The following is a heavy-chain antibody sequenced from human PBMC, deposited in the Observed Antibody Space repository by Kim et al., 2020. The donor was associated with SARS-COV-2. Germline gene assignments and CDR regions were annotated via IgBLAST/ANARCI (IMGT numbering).Heavy chain of an antibody. J-gene: IGHJ1*01. Sequence: GGSLRLSCAASGFTFSSYGMHWVRQAPGKGLEWVAVIWYDGSNKYYADSVKGRFTISRDNSKNTLYLQMISLRAEDTAVYYCARDGGYSGFGYFQHWGQGTLVTVSS. V-gene: IGHV3-33*01. CDR2: IWYDGSNK. CDR3: ARDGGYSGFGYFQH. CDR1: GFTFSSYG. D-gene: IGHD5-12*01.